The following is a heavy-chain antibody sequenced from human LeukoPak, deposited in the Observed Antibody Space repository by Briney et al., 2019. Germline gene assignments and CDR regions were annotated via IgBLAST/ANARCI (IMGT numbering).Heavy chain of an antibody. J-gene: IGHJ4*02. CDR3: ARALRVKFDY. CDR2: IYYSGST. V-gene: IGHV4-59*01. CDR1: GGSISSYY. D-gene: IGHD3-10*01. Sequence: SETLSLTCTVSGGSISSYYWSWIRQPPGKGLGWIGYIYYSGSTNYNPSLKSRVTISVDTSKNQFSLKLSSVTAADTAVYYCARALRVKFDYRGQGLLVTVSS.